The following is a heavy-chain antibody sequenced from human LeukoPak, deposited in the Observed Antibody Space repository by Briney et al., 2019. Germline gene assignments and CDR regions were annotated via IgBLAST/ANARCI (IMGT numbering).Heavy chain of an antibody. CDR2: ISYDGSNK. CDR3: ARLRTPYYYGMDV. V-gene: IGHV3-30-3*01. D-gene: IGHD2-15*01. CDR1: GFTFGDYA. J-gene: IGHJ6*02. Sequence: PGRSLRLSSTASGFTFGDYAMSWFRQAPGKGLEWVAVISYDGSNKYYADSVKGRFTISRDNSKNTLYLQMNSLRAEDTAVYYCARLRTPYYYGMDVWGQGTTVTVSS.